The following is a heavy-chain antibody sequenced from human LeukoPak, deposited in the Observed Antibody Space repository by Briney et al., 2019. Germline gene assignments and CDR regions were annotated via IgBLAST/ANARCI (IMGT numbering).Heavy chain of an antibody. CDR1: GFTFTSSA. V-gene: IGHV1-58*02. D-gene: IGHD3-22*01. CDR3: AAALSGYYSGYDAFDI. Sequence: SVKVSCKASGFTFTSSAMQWVRQARGQRLEWIGWIVVGSGNTNYAQKFQERVTITRDMSTSTAYMELSSLRSEDTAVYYCAAALSGYYSGYDAFDIWGQGTMVTVSS. J-gene: IGHJ3*02. CDR2: IVVGSGNT.